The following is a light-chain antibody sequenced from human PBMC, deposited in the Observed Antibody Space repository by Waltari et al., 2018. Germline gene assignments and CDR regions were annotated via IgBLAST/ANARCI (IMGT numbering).Light chain of an antibody. CDR2: DNN. Sequence: QSVLTQPPSVSAAPGPRVTIPCSGSSSDLGNTSVSWYHQLPGTAPKLLIFDNNKRPSGIPDRFSGSKSGTSATLGITGLQTGDEADYYCATWDSRLTSYVFGTGTRVTVL. CDR1: SSDLGNTS. J-gene: IGLJ1*01. CDR3: ATWDSRLTSYV. V-gene: IGLV1-51*01.